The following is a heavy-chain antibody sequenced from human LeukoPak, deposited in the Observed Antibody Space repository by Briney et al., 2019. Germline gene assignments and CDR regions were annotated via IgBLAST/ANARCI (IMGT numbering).Heavy chain of an antibody. D-gene: IGHD5-18*01. CDR3: ARGGYSYGGGYYFDY. CDR1: GYSFTSYW. V-gene: IGHV5-51*01. CDR2: IYPGDSDT. J-gene: IGHJ4*02. Sequence: GESLKISCKGSGYSFTSYWIGWVRQMPGKGLEWMGIIYPGDSDTRYSPSFQGQVTISADKSISTAYLQWSSLKASDTAMYYCARGGYSYGGGYYFDYWGQGTLVTVSS.